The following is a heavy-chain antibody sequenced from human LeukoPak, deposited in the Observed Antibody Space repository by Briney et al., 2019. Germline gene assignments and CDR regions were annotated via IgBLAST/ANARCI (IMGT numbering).Heavy chain of an antibody. CDR2: IYTRGTT. CDR1: GFTVGSTY. D-gene: IGHD3-10*01. V-gene: IGHV3-53*01. CDR3: ARASRINMVRGVMGGYFDY. J-gene: IGHJ4*02. Sequence: PGGSLRLSCAASGFTVGSTYMTWIRQAPGKGLEWVSVIYTRGTTYYADFVKGRFTISRDNSKNTLYLQMNSLRAEDTAVYYCARASRINMVRGVMGGYFDYWGQGILITVSS.